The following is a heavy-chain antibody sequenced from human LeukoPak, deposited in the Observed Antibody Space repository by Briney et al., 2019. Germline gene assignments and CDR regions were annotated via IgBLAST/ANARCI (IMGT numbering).Heavy chain of an antibody. CDR3: AREIGGPNHYYYMDV. Sequence: ASVKVSCKASGYTFTGYYMHWVRQAPGQGLEWMGWINPNSGGTNYAQKFQGRVTMTRDTSISTAYMELSRLRSDDTAVYYCAREIGGPNHYYYMDVWGKGTTVTVSS. CDR2: INPNSGGT. CDR1: GYTFTGYY. V-gene: IGHV1-2*02. D-gene: IGHD3-16*01. J-gene: IGHJ6*03.